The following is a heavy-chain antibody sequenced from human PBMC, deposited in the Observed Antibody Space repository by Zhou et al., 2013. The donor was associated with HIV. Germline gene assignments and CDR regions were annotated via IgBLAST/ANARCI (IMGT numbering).Heavy chain of an antibody. Sequence: QVQLVQSGAEVKKPGASVKVSCKASGYTFTGYYMHWVRQAPGQGLEWMGWIDPNNGGTNFAQDFQGRVTMTRDTSISTVYMELSGLRSDDTAVYYCARDWFSGSSDYFDYWAEGTLVTVSS. V-gene: IGHV1-2*02. J-gene: IGHJ4*02. CDR3: ARDWFSGSSDYFDY. CDR2: IDPNNGGT. D-gene: IGHD5-12*01. CDR1: GYTFTGYY.